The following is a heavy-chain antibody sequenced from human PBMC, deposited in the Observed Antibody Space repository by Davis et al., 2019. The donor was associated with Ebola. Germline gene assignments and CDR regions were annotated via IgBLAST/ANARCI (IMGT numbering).Heavy chain of an antibody. J-gene: IGHJ6*02. CDR2: IYPTDSDT. D-gene: IGHD6-19*01. CDR1: GYSFGNYW. V-gene: IGHV5-51*01. Sequence: GESLKISCKGSGYSFGNYWIGWVRQMPGKGLEWMGIIYPTDSDTRYSPSFQGQVTISADKSINTAYLQWGSLKASDSAIYYCARLRIAVAGMDYFYYSGMDVWGQGTTVTVSS. CDR3: ARLRIAVAGMDYFYYSGMDV.